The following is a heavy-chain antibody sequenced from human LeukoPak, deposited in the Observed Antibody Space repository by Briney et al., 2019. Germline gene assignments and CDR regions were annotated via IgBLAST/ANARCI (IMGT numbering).Heavy chain of an antibody. Sequence: GGSLRLSCAASGFTFSSYWMSWVRQAPGKGLEWVANIKQDGSEIYYVDYVKGRFTISRDNAKNSLYLQMNSLKTEDTAVYYCTRDGSGYGSGSFDYWGQGTLVTVSS. CDR1: GFTFSSYW. J-gene: IGHJ4*02. D-gene: IGHD3-10*01. CDR3: TRDGSGYGSGSFDY. V-gene: IGHV3-7*03. CDR2: IKQDGSEI.